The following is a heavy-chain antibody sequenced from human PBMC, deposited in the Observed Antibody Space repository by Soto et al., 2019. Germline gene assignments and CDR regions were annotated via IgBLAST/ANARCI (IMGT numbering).Heavy chain of an antibody. CDR2: ISYDGSNK. D-gene: IGHD5-18*01. CDR1: GFTFSSYA. J-gene: IGHJ4*02. CDR3: ARSSGYSYGYADY. V-gene: IGHV3-30-3*01. Sequence: QVQRVESGGGVVQPGRSLRLSCAASGFTFSSYAMHWVRQAPGKGLEWAAVISYDGSNKYYADSVKGRFTISRDNSKNTLYLQMNSLRAEDTAVYYCARSSGYSYGYADYWGQGTLVTVSS.